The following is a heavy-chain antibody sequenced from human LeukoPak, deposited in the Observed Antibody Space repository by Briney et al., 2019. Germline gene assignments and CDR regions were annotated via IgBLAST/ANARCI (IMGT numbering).Heavy chain of an antibody. CDR3: ARLGCSSASCYPGN. CDR1: GGSISSSSYY. J-gene: IGHJ4*02. V-gene: IGHV4-39*01. Sequence: IPSETLSLTCTVSGGSISSSSYYWGWIRQPPGKGLEWIGSIYYSGSTYYNPSLKSRVTISVDTSKNQFSLKLNSVTAADTAVYYCARLGCSSASCYPGNWGQGTLVTVSS. CDR2: IYYSGST. D-gene: IGHD2-2*01.